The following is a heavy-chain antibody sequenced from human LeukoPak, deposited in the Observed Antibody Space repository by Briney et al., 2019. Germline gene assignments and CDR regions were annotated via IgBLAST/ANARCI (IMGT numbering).Heavy chain of an antibody. CDR1: GFTFSSYS. D-gene: IGHD3-10*01. J-gene: IGHJ6*03. V-gene: IGHV3-21*01. CDR3: AKEVVRGRDYYYYKDV. Sequence: GGSLRLSCAASGFTFSSYSMNWVRQAPGKGLEWVSSISSSSSYIYYADSVKGRFTISRDNAKNSLYLQMNSLRAEDAAVYYCAKEVVRGRDYYYYKDVWGKGTTVTISS. CDR2: ISSSSSYI.